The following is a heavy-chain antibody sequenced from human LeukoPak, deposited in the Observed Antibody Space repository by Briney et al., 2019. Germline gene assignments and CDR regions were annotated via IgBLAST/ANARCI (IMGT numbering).Heavy chain of an antibody. CDR3: ARASYGSGNYYEDYFYYMDV. CDR1: GGSLSSDNYY. V-gene: IGHV4-61*02. J-gene: IGHJ6*03. CDR2: VYTTGST. D-gene: IGHD3-10*01. Sequence: SQTLSLTCTVSGGSLSSDNYYWNWIRQPAGTGLEWIGRVYTTGSTNYNPSLKSRVTISVDTSKNQFSLKVSSVTAADTAAYYCARASYGSGNYYEDYFYYMDVWGKGTTVTISS.